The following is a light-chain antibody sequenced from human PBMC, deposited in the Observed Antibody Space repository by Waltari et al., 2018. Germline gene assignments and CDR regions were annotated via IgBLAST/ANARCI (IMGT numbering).Light chain of an antibody. J-gene: IGKJ5*01. V-gene: IGKV1-12*01. CDR1: QSISSW. CDR3: QQANSFPIT. CDR2: SAS. Sequence: DIQMTPSPSSVSASVGDSVTITCRASQSISSWLAWYQQRPGKAPKLLFYSASSLQSGVPLRFSGSGSGTDFTLTISSLQPEDFATYFCQQANSFPITFGQGTRLEIK.